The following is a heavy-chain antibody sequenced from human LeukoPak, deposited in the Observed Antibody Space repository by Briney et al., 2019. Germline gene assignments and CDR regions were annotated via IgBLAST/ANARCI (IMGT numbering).Heavy chain of an antibody. CDR3: ASRRIQYYYGSGKNYGMDV. D-gene: IGHD3-10*01. J-gene: IGHJ6*02. Sequence: SETLSLTCTVSGGSISSYYWSWIRQPPGKGLEWIGYIYYSGSTNYNPSLKSRVTISVDTSKNQFSLKLSSVTAADTAVYYCASRRIQYYYGSGKNYGMDVWGQGTTVTVSS. CDR2: IYYSGST. CDR1: GGSISSYY. V-gene: IGHV4-59*12.